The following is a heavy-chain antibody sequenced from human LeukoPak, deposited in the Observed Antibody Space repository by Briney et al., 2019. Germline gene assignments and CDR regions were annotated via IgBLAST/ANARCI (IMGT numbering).Heavy chain of an antibody. D-gene: IGHD6-13*01. CDR1: GYTFTSYD. J-gene: IGHJ4*02. V-gene: IGHV1-8*01. CDR2: MNPNSGNT. Sequence: ASVKVSCKASGYTFTSYDINWVRQATGQGLEWMGWMNPNSGNTGYAQKFQGRVTMTRNTSISTAHMELSSLRSEDTAVYYCARFPVRRHSSSWYLKRYFDYWGQGTLVTVSS. CDR3: ARFPVRRHSSSWYLKRYFDY.